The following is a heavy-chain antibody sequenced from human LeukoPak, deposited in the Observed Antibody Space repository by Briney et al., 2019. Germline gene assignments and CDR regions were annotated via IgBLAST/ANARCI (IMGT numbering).Heavy chain of an antibody. V-gene: IGHV3-53*01. CDR1: GFAVSDNY. Sequence: GGSLRLSCAVSGFAVSDNYMSWVRQAPGKGLEWVSVLYSSGSSYYAKSAKGRFSVYRDNSKNTLYLQMNRLRPEDTAVYYCAKDLGGSGSSWGQGTLVTVSS. CDR3: AKDLGGSGSS. CDR2: LYSSGSS. J-gene: IGHJ5*02. D-gene: IGHD3-10*01.